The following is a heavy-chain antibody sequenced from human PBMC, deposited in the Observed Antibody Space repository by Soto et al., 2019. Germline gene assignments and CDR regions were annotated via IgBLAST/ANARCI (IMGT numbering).Heavy chain of an antibody. J-gene: IGHJ5*02. D-gene: IGHD3-3*01. CDR2: IIPIFGTA. CDR1: GGTFSSYA. Sequence: QVQLVQSGAEVKKPGSSVKVSCKASGGTFSSYAISWVRQAPGQGLEWMGGIIPIFGTANYAQKFQGRVTITADESTSTTYMELSSLRSEDTAVYYCARGDIKEYYDLFDPWGQGTLVTVSS. V-gene: IGHV1-69*01. CDR3: ARGDIKEYYDLFDP.